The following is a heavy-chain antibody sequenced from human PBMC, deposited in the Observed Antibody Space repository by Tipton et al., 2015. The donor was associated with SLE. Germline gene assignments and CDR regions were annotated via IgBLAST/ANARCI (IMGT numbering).Heavy chain of an antibody. CDR2: IFYSGST. Sequence: TLSLTCTVSGGSISTYYWSWIRQPPGKGLEWIGYIFYSGSTSYNPTLKSRVTMSVDTAMNQFSLRLNSVTAADTAVYYCGRPWGYWGQGIQFTVSS. D-gene: IGHD7-27*01. CDR1: GGSISTYY. CDR3: GRPWGY. V-gene: IGHV4-59*01. J-gene: IGHJ4*02.